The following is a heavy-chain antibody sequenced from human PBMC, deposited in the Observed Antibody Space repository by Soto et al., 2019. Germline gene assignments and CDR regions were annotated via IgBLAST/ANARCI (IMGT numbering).Heavy chain of an antibody. V-gene: IGHV4-59*01. J-gene: IGHJ1*01. CDR3: ARSRSSSWEEYFQH. D-gene: IGHD6-13*01. CDR2: IYYSGST. CDR1: GGSISSYY. Sequence: QVQLQESGPGLVKPSETLSLTCTVSGGSISSYYWSWIRQPPGKGLEWIGYIYYSGSTNYNPSLKSRVTISVDTSKNQFSLKLSSVTAADTAVYYCARSRSSSWEEYFQHWGQGTLVTVSS.